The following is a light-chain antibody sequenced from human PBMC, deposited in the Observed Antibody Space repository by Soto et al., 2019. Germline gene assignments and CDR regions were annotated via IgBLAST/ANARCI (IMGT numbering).Light chain of an antibody. CDR3: SSYTSSSTL. V-gene: IGLV2-14*01. Sequence: QSALTQPASVSGPPGQSITISCTGTSSDVGGYNYVSWYQQHPGKAPKLMIYDVSNRPSGVSNRFSGSKSGNTASLTISGLQAEDEADYYCSSYTSSSTLFGTGTKVTV. CDR2: DVS. J-gene: IGLJ1*01. CDR1: SSDVGGYNY.